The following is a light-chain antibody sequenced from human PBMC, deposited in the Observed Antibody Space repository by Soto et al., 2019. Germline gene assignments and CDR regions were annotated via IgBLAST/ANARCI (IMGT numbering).Light chain of an antibody. J-gene: IGKJ4*01. CDR2: AAS. CDR1: QSISSY. V-gene: IGKV1-39*01. CDR3: QRSFSTPLT. Sequence: DIPMTQSPSSLSASVGDRVTITCRASQSISSYLHWYQQKPGKAPKLLIYAASSLQSGVPSRFSGSGSGTDFNLTISSLQAEDFATYYCQRSFSTPLTFGGGTKVEIK.